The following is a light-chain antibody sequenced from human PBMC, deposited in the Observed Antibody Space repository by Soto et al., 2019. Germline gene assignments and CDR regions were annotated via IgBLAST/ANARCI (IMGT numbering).Light chain of an antibody. CDR1: SSNIGSNA. J-gene: IGLJ3*02. V-gene: IGLV1-44*01. CDR2: SDD. CDR3: AAWGDSLNTWV. Sequence: QSVLTQPPSASGTPGQRVSISCSGSSSNIGSNAVSWYQHFPGTAPKVLIYSDDQRPSGVPDRFSGSKSGTSASLAISGLLAEDEADYFCAAWGDSLNTWVFGGGTKLTVL.